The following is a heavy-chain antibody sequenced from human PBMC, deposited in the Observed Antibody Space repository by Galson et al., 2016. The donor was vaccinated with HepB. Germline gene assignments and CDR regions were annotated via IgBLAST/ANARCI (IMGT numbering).Heavy chain of an antibody. J-gene: IGHJ4*02. CDR1: GYTFTNYA. CDR2: ITTYNGNT. D-gene: IGHD2-21*01. Sequence: SVKVSCKASGYTFTNYAITWVRQAPGQGLEWLGWITTYNGNTKYVQKLQGRVAMTTDTPTTTAYMELTSLRSADTSVYYCARLSFSGGDRGFVDFWGQGTLVTVSS. CDR3: ARLSFSGGDRGFVDF. V-gene: IGHV1-18*01.